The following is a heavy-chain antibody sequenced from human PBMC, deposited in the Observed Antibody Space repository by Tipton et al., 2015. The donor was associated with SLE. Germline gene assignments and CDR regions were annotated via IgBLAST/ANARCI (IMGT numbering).Heavy chain of an antibody. CDR3: ARVQYCSGGGCYDALDV. CDR1: GFTFDDYA. D-gene: IGHD2-15*01. J-gene: IGHJ3*01. V-gene: IGHV3-9*01. CDR2: IGWNSSGI. Sequence: SLRLSCAASGFTFDDYAMHWVRQVPGKGLEWVSGIGWNSSGIGYADSVKGRFTISRDNAKDSFYLQMNSLRAEDTAVYYCARVQYCSGGGCYDALDVWGQGTMVTVSS.